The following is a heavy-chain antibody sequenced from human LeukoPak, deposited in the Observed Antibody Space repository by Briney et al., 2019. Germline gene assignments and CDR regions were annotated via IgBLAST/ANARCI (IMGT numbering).Heavy chain of an antibody. J-gene: IGHJ3*02. Sequence: GGSLRLSCAASGFTLSSYAMSWVRQAPGKGLEWVSATSGSGGSTYYADSVKGRFTISRDNSKNTMYLQMNSLRAEDTAVYYCAGRGSSWYNVAFDIWGQGTMVTVSS. CDR1: GFTLSSYA. CDR3: AGRGSSWYNVAFDI. V-gene: IGHV3-23*01. CDR2: TSGSGGST. D-gene: IGHD6-13*01.